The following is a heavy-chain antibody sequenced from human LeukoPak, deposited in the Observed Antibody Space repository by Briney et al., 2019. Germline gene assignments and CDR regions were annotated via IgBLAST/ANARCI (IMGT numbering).Heavy chain of an antibody. Sequence: PGGSLRLSCAASGFTIRSYGMHWVRQAPGKGLEYVSAISSNGGRTYYANSVKGRFTISRDNSRNTLYLQMGSLRAEDMAVYYCATYYYDSGGFHFHHWGQGTLVTVPS. CDR2: ISSNGGRT. J-gene: IGHJ1*01. CDR1: GFTIRSYG. V-gene: IGHV3-64*01. D-gene: IGHD3-22*01. CDR3: ATYYYDSGGFHFHH.